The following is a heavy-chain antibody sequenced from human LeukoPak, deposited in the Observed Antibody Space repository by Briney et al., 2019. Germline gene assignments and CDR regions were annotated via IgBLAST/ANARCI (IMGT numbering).Heavy chain of an antibody. CDR1: GFTFSSYG. CDR3: ARVRSEVVRGVIPGYFDY. J-gene: IGHJ4*02. V-gene: IGHV3-33*01. CDR2: IWYDGSNK. Sequence: GGSLRLSCAASGFTFSSYGMHWVRQAPGKGLEWVAVIWYDGSNKYYADSLKGRFTIYRDNYKNTLYLQMNSLRAEDTAVYYCARVRSEVVRGVIPGYFDYWGQGTLVTVSS. D-gene: IGHD3-10*01.